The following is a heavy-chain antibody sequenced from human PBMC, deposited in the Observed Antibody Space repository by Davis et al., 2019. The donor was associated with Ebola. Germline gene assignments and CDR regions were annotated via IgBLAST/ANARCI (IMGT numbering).Heavy chain of an antibody. J-gene: IGHJ4*02. CDR1: GFTFSDYY. D-gene: IGHD4-17*01. CDR3: ARGPHGDYFDY. V-gene: IGHV3-11*04. Sequence: GGSLRLSCAASGFTFSDYYMNWIRQAPGKGLEWISYISGSGSTIYYADSVKGRFTISRDNTKNSLNLQMNSLRAEDTAIYFCARGPHGDYFDYRGQGTLVTVSS. CDR2: ISGSGSTI.